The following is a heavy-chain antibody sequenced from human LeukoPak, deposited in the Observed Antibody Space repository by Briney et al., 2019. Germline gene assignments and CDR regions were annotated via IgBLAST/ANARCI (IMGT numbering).Heavy chain of an antibody. V-gene: IGHV3-23*01. J-gene: IGHJ4*02. Sequence: PGGSLRLSCAASGFTFSSYAMSWVRQAPGKGLEWVSAISGVADRTYYADSVKGRFTISRDNSKNTLSLQMNSLRAEDAAIYYCAKESPYTSPRNYYFDYWGQGTLVTVSS. CDR2: ISGVADRT. CDR3: AKESPYTSPRNYYFDY. CDR1: GFTFSSYA. D-gene: IGHD1-14*01.